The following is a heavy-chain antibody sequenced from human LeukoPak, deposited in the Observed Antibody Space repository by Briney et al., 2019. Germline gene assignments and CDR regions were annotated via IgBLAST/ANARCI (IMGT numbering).Heavy chain of an antibody. Sequence: GGSLRLSCAASGFTFSSYAMSWVRQAPGKGLEWVSGISGLGDNTYYVDSVKGRFTTSRDNAKNTQYLQINSLRVEDTAVYYCARSLRSPRYCIDDTCYFDYWGQGTLVTVSS. CDR2: ISGLGDNT. J-gene: IGHJ4*02. D-gene: IGHD2-15*01. V-gene: IGHV3-23*01. CDR1: GFTFSSYA. CDR3: ARSLRSPRYCIDDTCYFDY.